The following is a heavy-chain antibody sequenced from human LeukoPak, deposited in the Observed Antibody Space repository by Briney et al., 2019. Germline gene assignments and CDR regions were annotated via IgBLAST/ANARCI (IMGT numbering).Heavy chain of an antibody. CDR3: ARMYYYHSKGAFDI. J-gene: IGHJ3*02. Sequence: GGSLRLSCAASGFTFSSYWMSWVRQAPGKGLEWVANIKQDGSEKYYVDSVKGRFTISRDNAKNSLYLQMNSLRAEDTAVYYCARMYYYHSKGAFDIWGQGTMVTVSS. CDR2: IKQDGSEK. D-gene: IGHD3-22*01. CDR1: GFTFSSYW. V-gene: IGHV3-7*01.